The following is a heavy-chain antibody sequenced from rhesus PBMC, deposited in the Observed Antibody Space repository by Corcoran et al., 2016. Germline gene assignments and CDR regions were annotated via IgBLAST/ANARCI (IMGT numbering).Heavy chain of an antibody. J-gene: IGHJ4*01. D-gene: IGHD6-25*01. V-gene: IGHV4-169*01. CDR1: GGSISSNY. Sequence: QLQLQESGPGLVKPSETLSVTCAVSGGSISSNYWSWIRQPPGKGLEGVGRNNGQCSNTHTNPALKRRVTLSVDTSKNQLSLKLSSVTAADTAVYYCARHDRYSGSWGTSDYWGQGVLVTVSS. CDR3: ARHDRYSGSWGTSDY. CDR2: NNGQCSNT.